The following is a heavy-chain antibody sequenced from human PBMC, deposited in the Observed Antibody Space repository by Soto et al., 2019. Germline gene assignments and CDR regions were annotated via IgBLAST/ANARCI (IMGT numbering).Heavy chain of an antibody. V-gene: IGHV3-23*01. CDR1: GFTFSSYA. Sequence: EVQLLESGGGLVQPGGSLRLSCAASGFTFSSYAMTWVRQAPGKGLEWVPAISGSGGSTYYADSVKGRFTISRDNSKNTLYLQMNRLRAEDTAVYYCAKGVLDIGSSWLHYGMDVLGQGTTVAVAS. J-gene: IGHJ6*02. CDR2: ISGSGGST. CDR3: AKGVLDIGSSWLHYGMDV. D-gene: IGHD6-13*01.